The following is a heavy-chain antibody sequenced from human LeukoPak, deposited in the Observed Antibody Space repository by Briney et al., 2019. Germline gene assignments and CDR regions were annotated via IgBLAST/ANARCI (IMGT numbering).Heavy chain of an antibody. V-gene: IGHV5-51*01. CDR3: ARRGRSGYYYYYYMDV. J-gene: IGHJ6*03. Sequence: GESLKISCKGSGYRFISYWIGWVRQMPGKGLEWMGIIYPGDSDTRYSPSFQGQVTISADKSISTAYLQWSSLKASDTAMYYCARRGRSGYYYYYYMDVWGKGTTVTVSS. CDR1: GYRFISYW. D-gene: IGHD3-10*01. CDR2: IYPGDSDT.